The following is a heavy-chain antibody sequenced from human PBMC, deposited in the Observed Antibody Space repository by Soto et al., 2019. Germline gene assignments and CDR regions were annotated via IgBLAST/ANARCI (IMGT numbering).Heavy chain of an antibody. CDR2: ISYDGSNK. CDR3: ASWAVAGTNYYGMDV. D-gene: IGHD6-19*01. V-gene: IGHV3-30-3*01. J-gene: IGHJ6*02. CDR1: GFSLSRYA. Sequence: PWRPLRQSCGASGFSLSRYAMHRVRKAPGKGLEWVAVISYDGSNKYYADSVKGRFTISRDNSKNTLYLQMNSLRAEDTAVYYCASWAVAGTNYYGMDVWGQGTTVTVS.